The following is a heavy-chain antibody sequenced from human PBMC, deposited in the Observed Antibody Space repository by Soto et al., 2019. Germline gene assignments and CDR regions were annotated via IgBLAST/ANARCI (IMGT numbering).Heavy chain of an antibody. D-gene: IGHD3-16*01. CDR1: GDSINNYY. CDR2: VYYSGST. V-gene: IGHV4-59*01. CDR3: ARAVFWGFRWDF. J-gene: IGHJ4*02. Sequence: QVQLQESGPGLVKPSETLSLTCTVSGDSINNYYWSWIRQPPGKGLEWIGYVYYSGSTNYNPSLKSRVPISVDTSKNKFSLKLSSLIAADTAVYYCARAVFWGFRWDFWGQGTLVTVSS.